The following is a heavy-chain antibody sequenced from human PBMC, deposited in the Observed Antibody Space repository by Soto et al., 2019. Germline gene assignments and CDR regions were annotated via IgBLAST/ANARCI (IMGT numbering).Heavy chain of an antibody. CDR1: GGSISSYY. V-gene: IGHV4-59*01. CDR3: ARGLTTYYDILTGYYNYFDY. J-gene: IGHJ4*02. D-gene: IGHD3-9*01. CDR2: IYYSGST. Sequence: QVQLQESGPGLVKPSETLSLTCTVSGGSISSYYWSWIRQPPGKGLEWIGYIYYSGSTNYNPSLKSRVTISVDTSKNQFSLKLSSVTAADTAVYYCARGLTTYYDILTGYYNYFDYWGQGTLVTVSS.